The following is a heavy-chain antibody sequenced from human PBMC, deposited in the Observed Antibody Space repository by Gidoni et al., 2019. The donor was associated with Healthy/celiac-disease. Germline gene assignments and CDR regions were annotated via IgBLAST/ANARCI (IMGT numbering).Heavy chain of an antibody. CDR2: ISGSGTRT. CDR3: AKIPSSYYDTSGYYHYFDC. CDR1: GFTFRTYS. Sequence: EVQLLESGGGLVQPGGYLRLSCAASGFTFRTYSMRWVRQAPGKGLELVSAISGSGTRTYYADSVKGRFTISRDKSKNTLYLQMNSLRAEDTAVYYCAKIPSSYYDTSGYYHYFDCWGQGTLVTVSS. D-gene: IGHD3-22*01. V-gene: IGHV3-23*01. J-gene: IGHJ4*02.